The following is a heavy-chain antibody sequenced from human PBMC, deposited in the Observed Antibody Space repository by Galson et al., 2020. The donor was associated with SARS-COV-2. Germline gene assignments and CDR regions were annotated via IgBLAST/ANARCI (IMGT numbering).Heavy chain of an antibody. CDR3: AREFITMVRGGMDV. CDR2: IYYSGST. J-gene: IGHJ6*02. D-gene: IGHD3-10*01. V-gene: IGHV4-31*03. Sequence: ASETLSLTCTVSGGSISSGGYYWSWIRQHPGKGLEWIGYIYYSGSTYYNPSLKSRVTISVDTSKNQFSLKLSSVTAADTAVYYCAREFITMVRGGMDVWGQGTTVTVSS. CDR1: GGSISSGGYY.